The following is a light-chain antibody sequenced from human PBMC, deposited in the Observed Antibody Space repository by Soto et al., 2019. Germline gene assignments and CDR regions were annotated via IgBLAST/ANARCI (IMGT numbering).Light chain of an antibody. CDR1: QSLLHGTGYNY. J-gene: IGKJ2*02. CDR2: LGS. Sequence: DIVMTQSPLSLPVTPGEPASISCRSSQSLLHGTGYNYLDWYLQKPGQSPQLVIYLGSSRASRAPDRFSGGGSGTDFTLKISRVEAEDVGVYYCMQALQTPRTFGQGTKLEIK. CDR3: MQALQTPRT. V-gene: IGKV2-28*01.